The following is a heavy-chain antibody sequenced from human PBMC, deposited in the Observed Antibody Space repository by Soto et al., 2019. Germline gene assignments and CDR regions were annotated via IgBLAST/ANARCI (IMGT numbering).Heavy chain of an antibody. CDR1: GYTFTGYY. Sequence: QVQLVQSGAEVKKPGASVKVSCKASGYTFTGYYMHWVRQAPGQGLEWMGWINPNSGGTNYAQKFQGWVTMTRDRSISTACMELGRVRSDDTAVYCWARDGGGGSVDTAMVGFDPWGQGTLVTVSS. CDR2: INPNSGGT. D-gene: IGHD5-18*01. V-gene: IGHV1-2*04. J-gene: IGHJ5*02. CDR3: ARDGGGGSVDTAMVGFDP.